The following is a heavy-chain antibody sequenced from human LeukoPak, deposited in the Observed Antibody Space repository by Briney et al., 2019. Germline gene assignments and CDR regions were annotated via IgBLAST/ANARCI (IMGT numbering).Heavy chain of an antibody. CDR3: ARAYYGYRFDY. V-gene: IGHV3-30*04. J-gene: IGHJ4*02. CDR1: GFTFSSYV. D-gene: IGHD5-18*01. CDR2: ISYDGSNE. Sequence: GRSLRLSCAASGFTFSSYVMHWVRQAPGKGLEWVAIISYDGSNEYYADSVKGRFTISRDNSKNTLYLQMNSLRAADTAVYYCARAYYGYRFDYWGQGTLVTVSS.